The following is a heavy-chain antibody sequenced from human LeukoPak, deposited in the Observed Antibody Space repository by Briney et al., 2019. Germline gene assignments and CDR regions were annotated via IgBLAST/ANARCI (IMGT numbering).Heavy chain of an antibody. CDR2: INYSGTT. J-gene: IGHJ4*02. Sequence: SETLPLTCTVSGGAIISDNFYWGWVRQPPGKGLEWVGSINYSGTTYYNPSLRSRLSISVDTSRTQFFLRLNSVTAADTAVYYCGRLFDSWGQGILVTVSS. CDR1: GGAIISDNFY. CDR3: GRLFDS. V-gene: IGHV4-39*01.